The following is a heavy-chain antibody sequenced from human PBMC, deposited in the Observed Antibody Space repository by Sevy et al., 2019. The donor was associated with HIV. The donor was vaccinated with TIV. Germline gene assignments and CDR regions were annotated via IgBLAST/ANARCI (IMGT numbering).Heavy chain of an antibody. CDR3: ARVRTVAGVNGVGWFDP. CDR1: GGSISSGGYY. D-gene: IGHD2-8*01. Sequence: SETLSLTCTVSGGSISSGGYYWSWIRQPAGEGLEWIGRIYPSGSTNYRPSLKSRVTLSVDTSKNQFSLELGSVTAADTAVYYCARVRTVAGVNGVGWFDPWGQGTLVTVS. CDR2: IYPSGST. J-gene: IGHJ5*02. V-gene: IGHV4-61*02.